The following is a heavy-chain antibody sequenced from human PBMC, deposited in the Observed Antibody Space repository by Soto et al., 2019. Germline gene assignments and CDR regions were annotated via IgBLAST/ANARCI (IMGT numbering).Heavy chain of an antibody. J-gene: IGHJ6*02. V-gene: IGHV3-33*01. CDR3: ARDLTPIAAAGTDYYYYYGMDV. CDR1: GFTFSSYG. CDR2: IWYDGSNK. Sequence: PGGSLRLSCAASGFTFSSYGMHWVRQAPGKGLEWVAVIWYDGSNKYYADSVKGRFTISRDNSKNTLYLQMNSLRAEDTAVYYCARDLTPIAAAGTDYYYYYGMDVWGQGTTVTVSS. D-gene: IGHD6-13*01.